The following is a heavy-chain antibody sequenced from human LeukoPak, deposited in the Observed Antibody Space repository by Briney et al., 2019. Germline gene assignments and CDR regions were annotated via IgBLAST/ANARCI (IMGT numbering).Heavy chain of an antibody. CDR1: GFTFSSYS. CDR2: ISSSSSYI. V-gene: IGHV3-21*01. Sequence: GGSLRLSCAASGFTFSSYSMNWVRQAPGKGLEWVSSISSSSSYIYYADSVKGRFTISRDNAKNSLYLQMNSLRAEDTAVYYCARGNEGTYSYGPIFDYWGQGTLVTVSS. J-gene: IGHJ4*02. CDR3: ARGNEGTYSYGPIFDY. D-gene: IGHD5-18*01.